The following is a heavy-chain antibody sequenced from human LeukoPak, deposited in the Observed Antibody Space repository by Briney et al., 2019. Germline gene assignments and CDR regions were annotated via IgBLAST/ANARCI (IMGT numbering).Heavy chain of an antibody. CDR2: INHSGST. CDR1: GGSFSGYY. D-gene: IGHD2-2*01. J-gene: IGHJ6*02. V-gene: IGHV4-34*01. CDR3: ARIYPVVPAANYGMDV. Sequence: PSETLSLTCAVYGGSFSGYYWSWVRQPPGKGLEWIEEINHSGSTNYNPSLKSRVTISVDTSKNQFSLKLSSVTAADTAVYYCARIYPVVPAANYGMDVWGQGTTVTVSS.